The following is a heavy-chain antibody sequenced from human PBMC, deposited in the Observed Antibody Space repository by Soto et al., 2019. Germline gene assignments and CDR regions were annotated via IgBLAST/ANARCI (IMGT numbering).Heavy chain of an antibody. CDR3: AKEYYYDSSFDY. CDR2: ISGRGDEI. V-gene: IGHV3-23*01. Sequence: GGSLRLSCAAPGITFSDFAMGWLRQTTGKGLEWVSTISGRGDEIYYADSVKGRFTISRDNSRSTLYLQMNSLRAEDTAVYFCAKEYYYDSSFDYWGQGVLVTVS. CDR1: GITFSDFA. J-gene: IGHJ4*02. D-gene: IGHD3-22*01.